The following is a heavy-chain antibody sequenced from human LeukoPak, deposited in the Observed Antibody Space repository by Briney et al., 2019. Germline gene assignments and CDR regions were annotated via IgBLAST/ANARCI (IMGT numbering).Heavy chain of an antibody. CDR3: ARYYGHSSGLWVSFDS. J-gene: IGHJ4*02. CDR2: IYYSGST. V-gene: IGHV4-59*08. D-gene: IGHD6-19*01. CDR1: GGSISSYY. Sequence: SETLSLTCTVSGGSISSYYWSWIRQPPGKGLEWIGYIYYSGSTNYNPSLKSRVTISVDTSKNQFSLKLNSVTAADTAVYYCARYYGHSSGLWVSFDSWGQGVLVTVSS.